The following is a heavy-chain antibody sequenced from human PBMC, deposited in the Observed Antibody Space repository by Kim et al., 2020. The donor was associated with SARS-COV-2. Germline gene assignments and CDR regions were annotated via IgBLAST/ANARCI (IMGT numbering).Heavy chain of an antibody. CDR3: ASPPDSSGYSTRYLFDY. J-gene: IGHJ4*02. CDR1: GFTFSSYA. Sequence: GGSLRLSCAASGFTFSSYAMSWVRQAPGKGLEWVSAISGSGGSTYYADSVKGRFTISRDNSKNTLYLQMNSLRAEDTAVYYCASPPDSSGYSTRYLFDYWGQGTLVTVSS. D-gene: IGHD3-22*01. CDR2: ISGSGGST. V-gene: IGHV3-23*01.